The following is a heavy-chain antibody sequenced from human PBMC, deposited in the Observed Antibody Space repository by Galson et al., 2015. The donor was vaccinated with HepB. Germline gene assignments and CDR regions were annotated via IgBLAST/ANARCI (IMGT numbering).Heavy chain of an antibody. CDR1: GFTFSSYG. J-gene: IGHJ4*02. CDR2: ISYDGSNK. V-gene: IGHV3-30*18. CDR3: AKAPRSSSWYFDY. D-gene: IGHD6-13*01. Sequence: SLRLSCAASGFTFSSYGMHWVRQAPGKGLEWVAVISYDGSNKYYADSVKGRFTISRDNSKNTLYLQMNSLRAEDTAVYYCAKAPRSSSWYFDYWGQGTLVTVSS.